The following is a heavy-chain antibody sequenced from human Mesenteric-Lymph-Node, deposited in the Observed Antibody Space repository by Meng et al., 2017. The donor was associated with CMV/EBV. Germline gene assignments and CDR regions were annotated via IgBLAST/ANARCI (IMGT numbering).Heavy chain of an antibody. J-gene: IGHJ4*02. Sequence: SETLSLTCAVSGGSISPYFWGWVRQPPGKGLEWIGCIYGSESHYNPSLKSRVSISVDTSTKQISLKMKSVTAADTAVYYCARVGEGRNYLVSSEYYFDFWGQGTLVTVSS. CDR3: ARVGEGRNYLVSSEYYFDF. V-gene: IGHV4-59*01. D-gene: IGHD3-16*01. CDR2: IYGSES. CDR1: GGSISPYF.